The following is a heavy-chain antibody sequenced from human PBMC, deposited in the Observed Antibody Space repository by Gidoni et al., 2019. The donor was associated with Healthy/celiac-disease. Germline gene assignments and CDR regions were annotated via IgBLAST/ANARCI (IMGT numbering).Heavy chain of an antibody. CDR1: GFTVSSYS. J-gene: IGHJ4*02. CDR2: ISSSSSYI. CDR3: ARQGGSYRLDY. Sequence: EVQLVESGGGLVKPGGSLRLSCAASGFTVSSYSMNWVRQAPGKGLEWVSSISSSSSYIYYADSVKGRFTISRDKAKNSLYLQMNSLRAEDTAVYYCARQGGSYRLDYWGQGTLVTVSS. D-gene: IGHD3-16*02. V-gene: IGHV3-21*01.